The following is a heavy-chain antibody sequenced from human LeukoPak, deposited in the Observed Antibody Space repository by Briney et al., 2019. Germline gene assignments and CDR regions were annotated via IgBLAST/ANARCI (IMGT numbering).Heavy chain of an antibody. V-gene: IGHV1-18*01. CDR1: GYTFTSYG. CDR3: ARHPPPTYYYDSSGYYYFDY. D-gene: IGHD3-22*01. J-gene: IGHJ4*02. CDR2: ISAYNDNT. Sequence: GASVKVSCKASGYTFTSYGISWVRQAPGQGLEWMGWISAYNDNTNYAQKLQGRVTMTTDTSTSTAYMELRSLRSDDTAVYYCARHPPPTYYYDSSGYYYFDYWGQGTLVTVSS.